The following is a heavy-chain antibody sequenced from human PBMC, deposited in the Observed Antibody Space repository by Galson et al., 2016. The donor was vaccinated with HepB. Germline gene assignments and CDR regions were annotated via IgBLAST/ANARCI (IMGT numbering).Heavy chain of an antibody. CDR2: IKQDGSET. CDR1: GFTFSTAW. J-gene: IGHJ4*02. V-gene: IGHV3-7*01. D-gene: IGHD2-15*01. CDR3: ARGRATQGRGLVGYYFDY. Sequence: SLRLSCAASGFTFSTAWMSWVRQAPGKGLEWVGNIKQDGSETYYGDSVRGRFTISRDNAGNSLSLQLNNLRGEDTATYYCARGRATQGRGLVGYYFDYWGRGTLVTVYS.